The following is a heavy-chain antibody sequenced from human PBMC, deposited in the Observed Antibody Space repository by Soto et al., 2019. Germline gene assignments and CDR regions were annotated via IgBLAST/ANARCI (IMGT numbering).Heavy chain of an antibody. Sequence: QITLKESGPALVNPTQTLTLTCSFSGFSLSGTSVGVGWIRQPPGKALEWLRLIYGNDDKRYSPSLKSRLTITKDTSKNQVVRTMTNMDPVDTATYYCAHRYTSGYYTKTFDFWGQGTLVTVSS. V-gene: IGHV2-5*01. CDR3: AHRYTSGYYTKTFDF. CDR2: IYGNDDK. J-gene: IGHJ4*02. CDR1: GFSLSGTSVG. D-gene: IGHD3-22*01.